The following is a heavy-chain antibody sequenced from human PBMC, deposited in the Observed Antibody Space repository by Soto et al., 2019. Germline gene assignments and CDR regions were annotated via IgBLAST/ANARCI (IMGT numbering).Heavy chain of an antibody. V-gene: IGHV2-5*02. Sequence: QITLKESGPPLVKPTQPLTLTCAFSGFSLNTRGVGVGWIRQPPGKALEWLALIYWDNDKRYSPSLKSRLTITKDTPKNHVVLMMTDMDPVDTATYYCAHNNYYGSGSVYWGQGTLVTVSS. D-gene: IGHD3-10*01. J-gene: IGHJ4*02. CDR2: IYWDNDK. CDR1: GFSLNTRGVG. CDR3: AHNNYYGSGSVY.